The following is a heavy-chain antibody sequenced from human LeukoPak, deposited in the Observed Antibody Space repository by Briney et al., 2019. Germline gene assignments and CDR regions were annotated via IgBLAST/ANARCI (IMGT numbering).Heavy chain of an antibody. CDR1: RFTFSSYS. Sequence: PGGSLRLSCAASRFTFSSYSMNWVRQAPGKGLEWVSSISSSSSYIYYADSVKGRFTISRDNAKNSLYLQMNSLRAEDTAVYYCARAPGTMIVVDYWGQGTLVTVSS. CDR2: ISSSSSYI. V-gene: IGHV3-21*01. CDR3: ARAPGTMIVVDY. J-gene: IGHJ4*02. D-gene: IGHD3-22*01.